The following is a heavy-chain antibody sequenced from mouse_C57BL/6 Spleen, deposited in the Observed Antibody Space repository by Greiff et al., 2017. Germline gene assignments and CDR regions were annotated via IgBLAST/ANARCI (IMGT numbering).Heavy chain of an antibody. J-gene: IGHJ2*01. V-gene: IGHV1-53*01. CDR1: GYTFTSYW. CDR2: IIPSNGGT. Sequence: QVQLQQPGTELVKPGASVKLSCKASGYTFTSYWMHWVKQRPGQGLEWIGNIIPSNGGTTYNEKFKSKATLTVDKSSSTADMQLSSLTSEDSAVYYCARFDGYYEDGGQGTTRTVSP. CDR3: ARFDGYYED. D-gene: IGHD2-3*01.